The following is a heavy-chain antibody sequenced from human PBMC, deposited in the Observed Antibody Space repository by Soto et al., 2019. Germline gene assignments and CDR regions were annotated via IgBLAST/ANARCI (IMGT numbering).Heavy chain of an antibody. V-gene: IGHV3-48*01. D-gene: IGHD2-2*01. CDR2: ISGRGTTI. Sequence: GGSLRLSCAASGFTFSTYSINWVRQAPGKGLEWVSYISGRGTTIYYADSVRGRFTISRDNSENSLYLQMNTLRVEDTAVYYCAKDIVVVPAALDFLDYWGQGTLVTVSS. CDR3: AKDIVVVPAALDFLDY. J-gene: IGHJ4*02. CDR1: GFTFSTYS.